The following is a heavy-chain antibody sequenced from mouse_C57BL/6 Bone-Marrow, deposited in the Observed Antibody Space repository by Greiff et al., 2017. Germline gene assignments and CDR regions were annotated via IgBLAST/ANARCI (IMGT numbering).Heavy chain of an antibody. CDR1: GFSFTSYG. CDR3: AREGLRLYFDY. J-gene: IGHJ2*01. V-gene: IGHV2-2*02. Sequence: QVQLQQSGPGLVQPSQSLSITCTVSGFSFTSYGVHWVRQSPGKGLEWLGVIGSGGSTDYNAAFISRLSTSKDNSKSQVFFKMNSLQANDTAIYYCAREGLRLYFDYWGQGTTLTVSS. CDR2: IGSGGST. D-gene: IGHD2-4*01.